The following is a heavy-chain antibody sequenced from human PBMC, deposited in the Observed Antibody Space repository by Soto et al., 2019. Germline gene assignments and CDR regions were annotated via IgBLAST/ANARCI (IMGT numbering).Heavy chain of an antibody. V-gene: IGHV2-5*02. CDR2: IYWDDDK. Sequence: SGPTLVKPTQTLTLTCTFSGFSLSTSGVGVGWIRQPPGKALEWLALIYWDDDKRYSPSLKSRLTITKDTSKNQVVLTMTNMDPVDTATYYCARLLVVNIYYYYYYMDVWGKGTTVTVSS. CDR1: GFSLSTSGVG. D-gene: IGHD2-21*01. J-gene: IGHJ6*03. CDR3: ARLLVVNIYYYYYYMDV.